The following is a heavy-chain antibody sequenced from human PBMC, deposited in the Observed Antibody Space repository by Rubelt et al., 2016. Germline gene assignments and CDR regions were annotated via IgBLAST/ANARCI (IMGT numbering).Heavy chain of an antibody. V-gene: IGHV4-59*08. CDR1: GGSISSYY. D-gene: IGHD1-14*01. Sequence: QVQLQESGPGLVKPSETLSLTCTVSGGSISSYYWSWIRQPPGKGLEWIGYIYYSGSTNYNPSLKSRVTISVDTSKNQFSLRLGAVTAADTAVHNCARWFTGRFDPWGQGTLVTVSS. CDR3: ARWFTGRFDP. J-gene: IGHJ5*02. CDR2: IYYSGST.